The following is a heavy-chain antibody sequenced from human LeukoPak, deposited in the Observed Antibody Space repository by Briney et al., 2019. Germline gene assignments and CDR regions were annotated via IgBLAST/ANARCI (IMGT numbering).Heavy chain of an antibody. CDR1: GYTFTSYG. CDR3: ARRMSEGYYDFWSGYYTGYHYYMDV. CDR2: ISAYNGNT. Sequence: ASVKVSCKASGYTFTSYGISWVRQAPGQGLEWMGWISAYNGNTNYAQRLQGRVTMTTDTSTSTAYMELRSLRSDDTAVYYCARRMSEGYYDFWSGYYTGYHYYMDVWGKGTTVTVSS. J-gene: IGHJ6*03. D-gene: IGHD3-3*01. V-gene: IGHV1-18*01.